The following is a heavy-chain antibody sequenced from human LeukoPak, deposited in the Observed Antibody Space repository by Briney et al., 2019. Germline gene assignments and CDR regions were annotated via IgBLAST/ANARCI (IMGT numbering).Heavy chain of an antibody. CDR2: VNWNGGST. J-gene: IGHJ5*02. CDR1: EFTFDDYG. V-gene: IGHV3-20*04. Sequence: GGSLRLSRAASEFTFDDYGMSWVRQAPGKGLEWISGVNWNGGSTGYADSVKGRFTISRDNAKNSLYLQMNSLRAEDTALYYCVRDRCSSTSCHDSPNWFDPWGQGTLVTVSS. D-gene: IGHD2-2*01. CDR3: VRDRCSSTSCHDSPNWFDP.